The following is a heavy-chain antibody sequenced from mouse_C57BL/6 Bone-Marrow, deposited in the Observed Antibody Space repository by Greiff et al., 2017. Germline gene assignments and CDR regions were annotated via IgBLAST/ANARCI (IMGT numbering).Heavy chain of an antibody. Sequence: QVQLQQPGAELVKPGASVKLSCKASGYTFTSYWMQWVKQRPGQGLEWIGEIDPSDSYTNYNQKFKGKATVTVDTSSSTAYMQLSSLTSEDSAVFYGAKGIMTTVVAHFDYWGQGTTLTVSS. D-gene: IGHD1-1*01. J-gene: IGHJ2*01. CDR2: IDPSDSYT. CDR1: GYTFTSYW. V-gene: IGHV1-50*01. CDR3: AKGIMTTVVAHFDY.